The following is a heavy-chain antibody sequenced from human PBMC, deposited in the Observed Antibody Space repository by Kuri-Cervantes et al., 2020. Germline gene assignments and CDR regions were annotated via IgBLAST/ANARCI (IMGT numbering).Heavy chain of an antibody. J-gene: IGHJ4*02. CDR1: GFTFRSYW. CDR3: ARAGYSSSWYEY. V-gene: IGHV3-69-1*01. Sequence: GESLKISCAATGFTFRSYWMHWVRQAPGKGLEWVSSICSSGSMYYADSVKGRFTISRHNSKNTLYLQMNSLRAEDTAVYYCARAGYSSSWYEYWGQGTLVTVSS. CDR2: ICSSGSM. D-gene: IGHD6-13*01.